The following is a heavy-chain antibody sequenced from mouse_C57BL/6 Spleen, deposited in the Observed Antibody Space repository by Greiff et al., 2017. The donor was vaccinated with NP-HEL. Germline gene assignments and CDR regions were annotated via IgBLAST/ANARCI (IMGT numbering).Heavy chain of an antibody. J-gene: IGHJ1*03. V-gene: IGHV1-69*01. CDR1: GYTFTSYW. Sequence: QVQLQQPGAELVMPGASVKLSCKASGYTFTSYWMHWVKQRPGQGLEWIGEIDPSDSYTNYNQKFKGKSTLTVDKSSSTAYMQLSSLTSEDSAVYYCARRGYVGYFDVWGTGTTVTVSS. D-gene: IGHD2-14*01. CDR2: IDPSDSYT. CDR3: ARRGYVGYFDV.